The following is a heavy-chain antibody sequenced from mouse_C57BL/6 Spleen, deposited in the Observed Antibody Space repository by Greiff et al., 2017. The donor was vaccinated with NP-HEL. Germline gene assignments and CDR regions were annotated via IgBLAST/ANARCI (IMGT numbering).Heavy chain of an antibody. V-gene: IGHV5-6*01. J-gene: IGHJ2*01. CDR3: ARHERDFDD. CDR1: GFTFSSYG. CDR2: ISSGGSYT. Sequence: EVHLVESGGDLVKPGGSLKLSCAASGFTFSSYGMSWVRQTPDKRLEWVATISSGGSYTYYPDSVKGRFTISRDNAKNTLYLQMSSLKSEDTAMYYCARHERDFDDWGQGTTLTVSS.